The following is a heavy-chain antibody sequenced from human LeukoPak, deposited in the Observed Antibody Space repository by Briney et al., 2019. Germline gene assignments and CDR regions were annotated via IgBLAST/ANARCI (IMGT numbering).Heavy chain of an antibody. D-gene: IGHD3-9*01. CDR2: ISGSGGST. J-gene: IGHJ4*02. CDR1: GFTFSSYA. V-gene: IGHV3-23*01. CDR3: AKDLVLRYFDWLLGYYFDY. Sequence: GGSLRLSCAASGFTFSSYAMSWVRQAPGKGLEGVSAISGSGGSTYYADSVKGRFTISRDNSKNTLYLQMNSLRAEDTAVYYCAKDLVLRYFDWLLGYYFDYWGQGTLVTVSS.